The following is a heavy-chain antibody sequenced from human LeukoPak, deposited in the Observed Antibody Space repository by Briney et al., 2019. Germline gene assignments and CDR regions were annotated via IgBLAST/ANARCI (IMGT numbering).Heavy chain of an antibody. CDR3: TTPTAMTAPDAFDV. D-gene: IGHD2-21*02. V-gene: IGHV1-46*01. J-gene: IGHJ3*01. Sequence: GASVKVSCKASGYTFISYFIHWVRQAPGQGLEWMGGINPNGGNTTYAQKFRGRVTMTRDMSTSTVYMELGRLRSDDTAVYYCTTPTAMTAPDAFDVWGQGTMVTVSS. CDR2: INPNGGNT. CDR1: GYTFISYF.